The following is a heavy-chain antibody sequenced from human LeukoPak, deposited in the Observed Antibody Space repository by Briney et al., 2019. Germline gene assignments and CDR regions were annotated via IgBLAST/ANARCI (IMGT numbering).Heavy chain of an antibody. CDR2: ISGSGGST. D-gene: IGHD3-22*01. CDR1: GFTFSSYA. V-gene: IGHV3-23*01. CDR3: AKDGRGPSSGSPYYFDY. Sequence: GGSLRLFCAASGFTFSSYAMSWVRQAPGKGLEWVSAISGSGGSTYYADSVKGRFTISRDNSKNTLYLQMNSLRAEDTAVYYCAKDGRGPSSGSPYYFDYWGQGTLVTVSS. J-gene: IGHJ4*02.